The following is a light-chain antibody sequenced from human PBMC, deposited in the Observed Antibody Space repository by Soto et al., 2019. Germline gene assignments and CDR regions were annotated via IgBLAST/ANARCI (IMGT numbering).Light chain of an antibody. J-gene: IGKJ1*01. Sequence: EIVMTQSPATLSVSPGERVTLSCRASQNVNSNLAWYQQKPGQAPRLLFYGASTRATGIPARFSGSGSGTEFSLTITSLQSEDFAVYYCQQYNKWPRTFGQGTRVEIK. CDR3: QQYNKWPRT. CDR1: QNVNSN. CDR2: GAS. V-gene: IGKV3D-15*01.